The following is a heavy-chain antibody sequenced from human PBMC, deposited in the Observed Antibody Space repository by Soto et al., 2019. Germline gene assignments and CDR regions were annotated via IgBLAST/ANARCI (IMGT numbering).Heavy chain of an antibody. CDR1: VYNFHTYW. CDR3: ARPTDYHYGMQV. J-gene: IGHJ6*02. CDR2: IYPHDSDT. Sequence: GESLKISCKGSVYNFHTYWIAWVRQMPGKGLEWMGFIYPHDSDTRYSPSFRGQVTISADKSINTAYLQWTSLKASDTAIYFCARPTDYHYGMQVWGQGTTVTVSS. V-gene: IGHV5-51*01. D-gene: IGHD4-17*01.